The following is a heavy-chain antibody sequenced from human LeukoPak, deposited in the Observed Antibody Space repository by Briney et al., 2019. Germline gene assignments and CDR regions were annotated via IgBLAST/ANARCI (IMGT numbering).Heavy chain of an antibody. CDR2: IYSSGST. CDR3: ARDGKWLTLYYFDY. V-gene: IGHV4-4*07. J-gene: IGHJ4*02. D-gene: IGHD3-22*01. CDR1: GASISGYY. Sequence: PSETLSLTCTVSGASISGYYWSWIRQPAGKGLEWIGRIYSSGSTNYNPSLKSRVTMSVDTSKNQFSLKLSSVTAAGTAVYYCARDGKWLTLYYFDYWGQGTLVTVSS.